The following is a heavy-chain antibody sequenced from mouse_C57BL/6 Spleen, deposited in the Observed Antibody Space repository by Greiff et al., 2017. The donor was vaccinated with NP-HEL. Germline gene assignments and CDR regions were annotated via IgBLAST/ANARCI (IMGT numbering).Heavy chain of an antibody. Sequence: EVQLVESEGGLVQPGSSMKLSCTASGFTFSDYYMAWVRQVPEKGLEWVANINYDGSSTYYLDSLKSRFIISRDNAKNILYLQMSSLKSEDTATYYCARTEDGTAFDYWGQGTTLTVSS. CDR2: INYDGSST. CDR1: GFTFSDYY. D-gene: IGHD1-1*01. V-gene: IGHV5-16*01. J-gene: IGHJ2*01. CDR3: ARTEDGTAFDY.